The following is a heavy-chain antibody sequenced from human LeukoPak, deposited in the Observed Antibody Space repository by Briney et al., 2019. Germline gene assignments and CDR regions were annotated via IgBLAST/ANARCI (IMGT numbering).Heavy chain of an antibody. Sequence: GGSLRLSCAASGFTFSSYAMHWVRQAPGKGLEWVAVISYDGSNKYYADSVKGRFTISRDNSKNTLYLQMNSLRAEDTAVYYCAKVGNDFWSGWSASEGYMDVWGKGTTVTVSS. CDR2: ISYDGSNK. D-gene: IGHD3-3*01. CDR3: AKVGNDFWSGWSASEGYMDV. J-gene: IGHJ6*03. V-gene: IGHV3-30-3*01. CDR1: GFTFSSYA.